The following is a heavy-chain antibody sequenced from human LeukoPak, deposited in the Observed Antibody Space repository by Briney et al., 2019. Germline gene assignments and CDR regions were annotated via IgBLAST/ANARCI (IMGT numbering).Heavy chain of an antibody. J-gene: IGHJ3*02. CDR1: GDSISSYY. CDR2: IYHSGST. D-gene: IGHD6-19*01. V-gene: IGHV4-59*01. Sequence: SETLSLTCTVSGDSISSYYWSWIRQPPGKGLEWIGYIYHSGSTNYNPSLKSRVTISLDTSKKHFSLKLSSVTAADTAVYYCVRGHLVGGWFKYDAFDIWGQGTMVIVSS. CDR3: VRGHLVGGWFKYDAFDI.